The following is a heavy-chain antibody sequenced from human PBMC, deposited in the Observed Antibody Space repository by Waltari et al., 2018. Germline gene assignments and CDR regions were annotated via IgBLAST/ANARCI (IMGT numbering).Heavy chain of an antibody. D-gene: IGHD2-8*02. V-gene: IGHV4-34*01. CDR1: GGSFSGYY. CDR2: INHSGST. Sequence: QVQLQQWGAGLLKPSETLSLTCAVYGGSFSGYYWSWIRQPPGKGLEWLGEINHSGSTNYNPSPESRFTISVDTSKNHVSRKLGSGTAADTAVYDCARCGGLVVYTIPKIGCNWFDPWGQGTLGTVSS. CDR3: ARCGGLVVYTIPKIGCNWFDP. J-gene: IGHJ5*02.